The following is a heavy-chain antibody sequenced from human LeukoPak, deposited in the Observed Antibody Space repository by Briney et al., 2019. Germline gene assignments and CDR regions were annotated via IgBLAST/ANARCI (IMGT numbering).Heavy chain of an antibody. CDR1: GGSISSGSYY. Sequence: PSETLSLTCTVSGGSISSGSYYWSWIRQPAGKGLEWIGRIYTSGSTNYNPSLKSRVTISVDTSKNQFSLKLSSVTAADTAVYYCARERIRSGGYYYYYYMDVWGKGTTVTVSS. J-gene: IGHJ6*03. CDR3: ARERIRSGGYYYYYYMDV. CDR2: IYTSGST. V-gene: IGHV4-61*02. D-gene: IGHD3-16*01.